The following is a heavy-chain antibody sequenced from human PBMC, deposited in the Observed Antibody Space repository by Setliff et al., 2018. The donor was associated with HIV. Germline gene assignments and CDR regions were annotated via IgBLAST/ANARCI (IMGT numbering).Heavy chain of an antibody. J-gene: IGHJ4*02. CDR3: ARGLSFYDPGGFDY. D-gene: IGHD3-22*01. CDR2: IYTSGST. CDR1: GGSISSYY. Sequence: ETLSLTCTVSGGSISSYYWSWIRRPPGKGLEWIGYIYTSGSTNYNPSLKSRVTISVDTSKNQFSLKLSSVTAADTAVYYCARGLSFYDPGGFDYWGQGTLVTVSS. V-gene: IGHV4-4*09.